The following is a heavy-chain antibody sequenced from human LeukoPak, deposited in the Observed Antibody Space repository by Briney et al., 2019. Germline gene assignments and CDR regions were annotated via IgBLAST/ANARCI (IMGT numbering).Heavy chain of an antibody. CDR3: ARIERFWFDP. D-gene: IGHD6-25*01. CDR1: GGFISSGGYY. CDR2: IYYSGST. J-gene: IGHJ5*02. V-gene: IGHV4-31*03. Sequence: KPSETLSLTCTVSGGFISSGGYYWRWIRQHPGKGLEWIGYIYYSGSTYYNPSLKSRVTISIDTSKTQFSLKLSSVTAADTAVYYCARIERFWFDPWGQGTLVTVSS.